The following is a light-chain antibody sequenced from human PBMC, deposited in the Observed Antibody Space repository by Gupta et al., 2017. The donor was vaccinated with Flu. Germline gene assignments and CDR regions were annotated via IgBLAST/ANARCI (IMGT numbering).Light chain of an antibody. CDR1: QGISSY. CDR3: QQLSNSPRT. V-gene: IGKV1-9*01. CDR2: AAS. J-gene: IGKJ2*01. Sequence: PSFLSASVGDRVTIACRASQGISSYLAWYQQKPGKAPKLLIYAASTLQSGVPSRFSGSGSGTEFTLTISSLQPEDFATYYCQQLSNSPRTFGQGTKLAIK.